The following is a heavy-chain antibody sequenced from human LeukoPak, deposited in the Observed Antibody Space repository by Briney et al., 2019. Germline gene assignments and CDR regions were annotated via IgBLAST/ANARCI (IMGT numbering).Heavy chain of an antibody. CDR1: GGTFSSYA. Sequence: SVKVSCKASGGTFSSYAISWVRQAPGQGLEWMGGIIPIFGTANYAQTFQGRVTITADESTSTAYMELSSLRSEDTAAYYCAVAPGRGGGSYSGAFDIWGQGTMVTVSS. CDR2: IIPIFGTA. D-gene: IGHD1-26*01. V-gene: IGHV1-69*01. J-gene: IGHJ3*02. CDR3: AVAPGRGGGSYSGAFDI.